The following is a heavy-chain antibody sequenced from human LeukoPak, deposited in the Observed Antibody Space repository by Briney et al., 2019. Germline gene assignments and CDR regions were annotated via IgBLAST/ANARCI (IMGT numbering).Heavy chain of an antibody. V-gene: IGHV4-4*07. Sequence: SETLSLTCTVSGDSISPYYWSWIRQSAEKGLQWIGRVSAGGTTDYNPSLKSRVTMSVDTSKTQFPLKMTSVTAADTAAYYCSRGGGQWLIPDFDYWGQGLLVIVSS. J-gene: IGHJ4*02. CDR2: VSAGGTT. CDR3: SRGGGQWLIPDFDY. CDR1: GDSISPYY. D-gene: IGHD6-19*01.